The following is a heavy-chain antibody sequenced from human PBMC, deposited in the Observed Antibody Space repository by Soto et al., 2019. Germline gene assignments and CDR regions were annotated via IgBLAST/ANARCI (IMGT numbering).Heavy chain of an antibody. CDR1: GGSIGSIAGY. J-gene: IGHJ5*02. CDR2: LYYSGST. CDR3: ARHGGIAAAGLNWFDP. V-gene: IGHV4-39*01. D-gene: IGHD6-13*01. Sequence: ALVMISVSYSVAGGSIGSIAGYWVCIRQPPGKGLEWIGSLYYSGSTYYNPSLKSRVTISVDTSKNQFSLKLSSVTAADTAVYYCARHGGIAAAGLNWFDPWGQGTLVTVSS.